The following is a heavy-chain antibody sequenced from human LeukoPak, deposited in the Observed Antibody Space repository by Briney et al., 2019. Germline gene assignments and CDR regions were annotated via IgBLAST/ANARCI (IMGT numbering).Heavy chain of an antibody. CDR3: ARDMWELPSDYYYDY. CDR1: VYTFTGHY. CDR2: INPNSGDT. Sequence: GASVTVSCKASVYTFTGHYLNWLRLAPGQGLEWMGRINPNSGDTKYADKFQGRVIMTRDTSTSTAYMELNGLRSDDTASYYCARDMWELPSDYYYDYWGQGTLVTVSS. V-gene: IGHV1-2*06. J-gene: IGHJ4*02. D-gene: IGHD1-26*01.